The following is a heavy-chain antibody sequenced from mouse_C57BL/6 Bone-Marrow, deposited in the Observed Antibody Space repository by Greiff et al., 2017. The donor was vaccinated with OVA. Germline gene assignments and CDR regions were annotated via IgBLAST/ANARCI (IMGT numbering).Heavy chain of an antibody. D-gene: IGHD2-3*01. V-gene: IGHV14-1*01. Sequence: EVQLQQSGAELVRPGASVKLSCTASGFNIKDYYMHWVKQRPEQGLEWIGRIDPEDGDTEYAPKFQGKATMTADTSSNTAYLQLSSLTSEDTSVYYCTTRWLLLGFAYWGQGTLVTVSA. J-gene: IGHJ3*01. CDR1: GFNIKDYY. CDR3: TTRWLLLGFAY. CDR2: IDPEDGDT.